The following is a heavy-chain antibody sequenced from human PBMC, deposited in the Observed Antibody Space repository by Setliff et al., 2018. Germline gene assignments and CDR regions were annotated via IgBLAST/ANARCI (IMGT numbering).Heavy chain of an antibody. V-gene: IGHV4-39*01. D-gene: IGHD2-15*01. J-gene: IGHJ4*01. Sequence: PSETLSLTCTVSDDSFTSSRYYWGWIRQAPGSGLEWIGSISYSGTPYYNASVESRVTISIDTSRNQFSLDLRSVTVADTATYYCVRPGGTTVVARHFDYWGSGILVTVSS. CDR2: ISYSGTP. CDR3: VRPGGTTVVARHFDY. CDR1: DDSFTSSRYY.